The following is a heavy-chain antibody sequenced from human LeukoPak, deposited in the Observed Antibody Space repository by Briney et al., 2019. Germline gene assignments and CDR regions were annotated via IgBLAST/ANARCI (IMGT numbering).Heavy chain of an antibody. Sequence: GASVKVSCKASGYTFTSYGISWVRQAPGQGLEWMGWISAYNGNTNYAQKLQDRVTMTTDTFTSTAYMELRSLRSDDTAVYYCARDGDMATHECWYFDLWGRGTLVTVSS. CDR2: ISAYNGNT. J-gene: IGHJ2*01. V-gene: IGHV1-18*01. CDR3: ARDGDMATHECWYFDL. D-gene: IGHD5-24*01. CDR1: GYTFTSYG.